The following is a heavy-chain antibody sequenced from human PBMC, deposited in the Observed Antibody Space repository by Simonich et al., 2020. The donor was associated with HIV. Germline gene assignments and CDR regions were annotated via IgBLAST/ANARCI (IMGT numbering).Heavy chain of an antibody. CDR2: INHSGSN. V-gene: IGHV4-34*01. J-gene: IGHJ4*02. Sequence: QVQLQQWGAGLLKPSETLSLTCAVYGGSFSGYYWSWIRQSPGKGLEWIGEINHSGSNNKNPSLKSGVTISVATSKNQFSLKRNSGTAADTTVYYCARRTTAYFSFWGGFYFDYWGQGTLVTVSS. D-gene: IGHD3-3*01. CDR3: ARRTTAYFSFWGGFYFDY. CDR1: GGSFSGYY.